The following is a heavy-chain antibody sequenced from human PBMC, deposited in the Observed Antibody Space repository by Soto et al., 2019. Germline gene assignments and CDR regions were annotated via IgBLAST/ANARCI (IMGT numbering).Heavy chain of an antibody. CDR3: ARRAETNGWNGFGADKYYFDF. V-gene: IGHV1-8*01. CDR1: GYTFTSYD. Sequence: SVKVSCKASGYTFTSYDIYWVRQATGQGLEWMGWMNPSTGNSGYAQKFQGRVTMTSDTSISTAHMELSSLRSEDTAVYYCARRAETNGWNGFGADKYYFDFWGQGTLVTVSS. J-gene: IGHJ4*02. CDR2: MNPSTGNS. D-gene: IGHD1-1*01.